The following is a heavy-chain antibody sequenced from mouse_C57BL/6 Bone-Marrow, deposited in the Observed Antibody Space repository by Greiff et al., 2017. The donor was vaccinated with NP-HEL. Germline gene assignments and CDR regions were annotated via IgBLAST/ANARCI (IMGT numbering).Heavy chain of an antibody. CDR3: ARENWGEDYYAMDY. CDR2: INYDGSST. Sequence: DVMLVESEGGLVQPGSSMKLSCTASGFTFSDYYMAWVRQVPEKGLEWVANINYDGSSTYYLDSLKSRFIISRDNAKNLLYLQMSSLKSEDTATYYCARENWGEDYYAMDYWGQGTSVTVSS. V-gene: IGHV5-16*01. D-gene: IGHD4-1*01. J-gene: IGHJ4*01. CDR1: GFTFSDYY.